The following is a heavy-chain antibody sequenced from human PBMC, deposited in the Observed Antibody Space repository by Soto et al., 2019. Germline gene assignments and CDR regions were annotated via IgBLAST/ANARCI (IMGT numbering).Heavy chain of an antibody. CDR3: AKQPMIVVVITYYFDY. Sequence: LRLSCAASGFTFSSYAMSWVRQAPGKGLEWVSAISGSGGSTYYADSVKGRFTISRDNSKNTLYLQMNSLRAEDTAVYYCAKQPMIVVVITYYFDYWGQGTLVTVSS. CDR2: ISGSGGST. CDR1: GFTFSSYA. D-gene: IGHD3-22*01. J-gene: IGHJ4*02. V-gene: IGHV3-23*01.